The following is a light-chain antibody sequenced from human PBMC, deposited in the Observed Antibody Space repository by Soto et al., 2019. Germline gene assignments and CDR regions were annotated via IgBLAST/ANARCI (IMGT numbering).Light chain of an antibody. J-gene: IGKJ1*01. Sequence: SHSVVALSLKTREIVILSCRASQSVDISLAWYQQKPGQAPRLLIYGASTRATDMPGTFSGRGSGTEFTLTISSLRPEDCGGYCSTEYRSWPRTFGQGSKV. CDR3: TEYRSWPRT. V-gene: IGKV3-15*01. CDR1: QSVDIS. CDR2: GAS.